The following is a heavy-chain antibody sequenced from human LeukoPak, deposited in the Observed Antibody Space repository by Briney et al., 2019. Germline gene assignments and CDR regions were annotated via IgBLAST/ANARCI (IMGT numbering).Heavy chain of an antibody. D-gene: IGHD4/OR15-4a*01. CDR1: GGSISSSNYY. J-gene: IGHJ4*02. Sequence: SETLSLTCTVSGGSISSSNYYWGWIRQPPGKGLEWIGSIYYSGSTYYKSSLKSRVTISADTSKNQFSLRLTSVTAKDTAVYYCARQPPFFGDYGGYWGQGTLVTVSS. V-gene: IGHV4-39*01. CDR3: ARQPPFFGDYGGY. CDR2: IYYSGST.